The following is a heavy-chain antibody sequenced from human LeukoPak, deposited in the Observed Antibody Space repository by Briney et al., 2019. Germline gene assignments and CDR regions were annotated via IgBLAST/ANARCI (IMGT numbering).Heavy chain of an antibody. Sequence: SQTLSLTCTVSGGSISSGSYCWSWIRQPAGKGLEWIGRIYTSGSTNYNPSLKSRVTISVDTSKNQFSLKLSSVTAADTAVYYCARGYYYGSGSTYNWFDPWGQGTLVTVPS. CDR2: IYTSGST. CDR1: GGSISSGSYC. CDR3: ARGYYYGSGSTYNWFDP. J-gene: IGHJ5*02. D-gene: IGHD3-10*01. V-gene: IGHV4-61*02.